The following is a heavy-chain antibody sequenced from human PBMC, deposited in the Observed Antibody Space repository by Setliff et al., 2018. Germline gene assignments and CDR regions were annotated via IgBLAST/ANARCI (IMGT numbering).Heavy chain of an antibody. V-gene: IGHV4-34*01. J-gene: IGHJ6*03. CDR2: INHSGSS. Sequence: SETLSLTCAVYGGSFSDYHWSWIRQTPGKGLEWIGKINHSGSSTYNPSLKSRVTISLYTSKSQFSLTLSPVTAADTAVYYCARGGGYNSGSYQGGFYYMDGWGKGTTVTVSS. D-gene: IGHD6-19*01. CDR3: ARGGGYNSGSYQGGFYYMDG. CDR1: GGSFSDYH.